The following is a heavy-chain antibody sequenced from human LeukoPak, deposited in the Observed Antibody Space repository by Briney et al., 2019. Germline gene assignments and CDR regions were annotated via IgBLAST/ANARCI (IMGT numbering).Heavy chain of an antibody. V-gene: IGHV3-30*18. J-gene: IGHJ3*02. D-gene: IGHD2-2*01. Sequence: GGSLRLTCAASGFIFDNFGMHWVRQVPGKGLEWLALISHDGSNEYYGDFVKGRFTTSRDNSKNTVYLQMNALRPEDTAMYYCAKVGKGQLLEAFDIWGQGTMVTVSP. CDR3: AKVGKGQLLEAFDI. CDR2: ISHDGSNE. CDR1: GFIFDNFG.